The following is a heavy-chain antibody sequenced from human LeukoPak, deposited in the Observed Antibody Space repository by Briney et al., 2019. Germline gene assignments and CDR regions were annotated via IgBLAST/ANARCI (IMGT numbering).Heavy chain of an antibody. J-gene: IGHJ4*02. V-gene: IGHV3-7*01. CDR1: GFTSSNYW. CDR2: IKQDGSEK. CDR3: VRQRRYCSGDSCYQRTFDC. D-gene: IGHD2-15*01. Sequence: GGSLRLSCAASGFTSSNYWMSWVRQAPGKGLEWVANIKQDGSEKSYVGSVTGRFTISRDNAKNSLYMQMNSLRAEDTAVYYCVRQRRYCSGDSCYQRTFDCWGQGTLVTVSS.